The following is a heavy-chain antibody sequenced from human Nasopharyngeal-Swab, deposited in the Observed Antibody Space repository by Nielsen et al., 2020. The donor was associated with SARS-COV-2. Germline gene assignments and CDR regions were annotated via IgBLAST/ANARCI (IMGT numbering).Heavy chain of an antibody. D-gene: IGHD3-3*01. Sequence: GESLKISCAASGFAFSDHYMNWVRQAPGKGLEWVSTISSSSSYIYYADSVKGRFTISRDNAKNSLYLQMNSLRAEDTAVYYCARDKESDDFWSGYYPEKNWFDPWGQGTLVTVSS. J-gene: IGHJ5*02. V-gene: IGHV3-21*01. CDR3: ARDKESDDFWSGYYPEKNWFDP. CDR1: GFAFSDHY. CDR2: ISSSSSYI.